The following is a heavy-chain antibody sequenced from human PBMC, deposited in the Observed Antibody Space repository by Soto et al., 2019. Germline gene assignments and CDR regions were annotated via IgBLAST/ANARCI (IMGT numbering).Heavy chain of an antibody. Sequence: GGSLRLSCAASGFIFTRYSMNWVRQAPGKGLEWVSSISSTTNYIYYGDSMKGRFTISRDTAKNSLYLEMNSLRAEDTAVYYGARVSEDLTSNFDYWGQGTWGTVSS. J-gene: IGHJ4*02. CDR2: ISSTTNYI. CDR1: GFIFTRYS. CDR3: ARVSEDLTSNFDY. V-gene: IGHV3-21*06.